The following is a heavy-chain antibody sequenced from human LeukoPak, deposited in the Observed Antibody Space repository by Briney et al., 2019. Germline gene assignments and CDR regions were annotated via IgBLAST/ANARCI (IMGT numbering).Heavy chain of an antibody. CDR2: IIPILGIA. V-gene: IGHV1-69*04. D-gene: IGHD5-12*01. Sequence: GASVKVSCKASGGTFSSYAISWVRQAPGQGLEWMGRIIPILGIANYAQKFQGRVTITADKSTSTAYMELRSLTSDDTAVYYCARERGGYSGYADNWGRGTLVTVSS. J-gene: IGHJ4*02. CDR1: GGTFSSYA. CDR3: ARERGGYSGYADN.